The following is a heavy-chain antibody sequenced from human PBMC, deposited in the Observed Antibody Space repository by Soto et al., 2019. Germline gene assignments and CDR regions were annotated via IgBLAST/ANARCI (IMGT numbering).Heavy chain of an antibody. D-gene: IGHD5-18*01. CDR1: GFTFTSYG. Sequence: QAHLVESGGGVIQPGRSLRLSCAASGFTFTSYGMHWVRQAPGTRLEWVAVISYDGGLQHYADSVKGRFTISRDNSKNMALLQMNSLRAEDTAVYYCVSDRGYGHASVPYSWGQGTLVSVSS. V-gene: IGHV3-30*03. J-gene: IGHJ4*02. CDR2: ISYDGGLQ. CDR3: VSDRGYGHASVPYS.